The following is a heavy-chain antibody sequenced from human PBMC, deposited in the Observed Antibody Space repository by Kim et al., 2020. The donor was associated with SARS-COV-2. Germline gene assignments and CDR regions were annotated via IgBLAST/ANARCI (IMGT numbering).Heavy chain of an antibody. CDR1: GFTFGGYA. D-gene: IGHD2-8*02. V-gene: IGHV3-49*04. Sequence: GGSLRLSCTASGFTFGGYAMSWVRQAPGKGLEWVGVIRSKAYGGTTEYAASVKCRFTISRDDSKRIVYLQMNIAKTEDPAVYYSSRGLVGGVYTWFDPWG. CDR3: SRGLVGGVYTWFDP. CDR2: IRSKAYGGTT. J-gene: IGHJ5*02.